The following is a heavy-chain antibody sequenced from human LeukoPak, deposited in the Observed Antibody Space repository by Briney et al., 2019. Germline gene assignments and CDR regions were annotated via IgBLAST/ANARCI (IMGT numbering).Heavy chain of an antibody. V-gene: IGHV3-74*01. D-gene: IGHD3-3*01. J-gene: IGHJ4*02. CDR1: GFTFSSDW. CDR3: SRALGGGTTG. Sequence: GGSLRLSCVGSGFTFSSDWMHWVRQAPGKGLVWIPRISGDGSSTAYAGSVKGRFSISRDNAKNMLYLQMNSLRAEDTAIYYCSRALGGGTTGWGQGTLVTVS. CDR2: ISGDGSST.